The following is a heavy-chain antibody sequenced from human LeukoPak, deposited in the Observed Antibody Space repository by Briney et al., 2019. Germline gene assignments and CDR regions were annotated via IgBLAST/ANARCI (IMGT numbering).Heavy chain of an antibody. J-gene: IGHJ4*02. CDR2: ISGSGGST. D-gene: IGHD3-22*01. CDR3: AKYLVVVIATHFAY. Sequence: GGSLRLSCAASGYTYRSCGMHWVRQAPGKGLEWVSAISGSGGSTYYADSVKGRFTISRDNSKNTLYLQMNSLRAEDTAVYYCAKYLVVVIATHFAYWGQGTLVTVSS. V-gene: IGHV3-23*01. CDR1: GYTYRSCG.